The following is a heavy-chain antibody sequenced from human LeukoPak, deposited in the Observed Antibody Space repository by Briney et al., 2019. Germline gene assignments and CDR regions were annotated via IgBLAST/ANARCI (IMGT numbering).Heavy chain of an antibody. J-gene: IGHJ6*03. Sequence: GESQKISCKGAGYIITSYWICWVRQMPGKGLEWMWVIYPGDSDTRYSPSFQGQVTISADKSISTAYLQWSSLKASDTAMYYCARHSWGGYCSGGSCYSPGDYIDVWGKGTTVTVSS. CDR2: IYPGDSDT. D-gene: IGHD2-15*01. CDR3: ARHSWGGYCSGGSCYSPGDYIDV. CDR1: GYIITSYW. V-gene: IGHV5-51*01.